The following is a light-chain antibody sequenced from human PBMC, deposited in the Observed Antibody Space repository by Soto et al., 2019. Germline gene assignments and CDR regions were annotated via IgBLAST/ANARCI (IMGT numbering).Light chain of an antibody. CDR2: GAS. J-gene: IGKJ5*01. V-gene: IGKV3-11*01. CDR1: QRVSSH. CDR3: QQRSNWPPSIT. Sequence: EIVLTQSPATLSVSPGDTATLSCRASQRVSSHLAWYQQKPGQSPRLLIFGASIRATGIPARFSGSGSGADFTLTISRLEPEDFAVYYCQQRSNWPPSITFGQGTRLEIK.